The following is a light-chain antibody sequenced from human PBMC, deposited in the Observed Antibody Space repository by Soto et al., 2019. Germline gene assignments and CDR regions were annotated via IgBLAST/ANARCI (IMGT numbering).Light chain of an antibody. CDR3: SSYTTSGSV. V-gene: IGLV2-14*01. J-gene: IGLJ7*01. Sequence: QSALTQPASVSGSPGQSITISCTGTSSDVGGYKYVSWYQQHPGKVPKLMIYEVSNQPSEVSNRFSGSKSGNTASLTISGLQPEDEADYYCSSYTTSGSVFGGGTQLTVL. CDR1: SSDVGGYKY. CDR2: EVS.